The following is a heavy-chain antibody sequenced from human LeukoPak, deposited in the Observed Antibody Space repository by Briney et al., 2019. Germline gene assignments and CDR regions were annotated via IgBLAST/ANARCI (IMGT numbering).Heavy chain of an antibody. CDR3: AKTEAPAAIRAGSDY. V-gene: IGHV3-23*01. CDR2: ISGSGGTT. CDR1: GFTFSSYA. D-gene: IGHD2-2*02. J-gene: IGHJ4*02. Sequence: PGGSLRLSCAASGFTFSSYAMSWVRQAPGKGLEWVSAISGSGGTTYNADSVKGRFTISRDNSKNTLYLQMNSLRAEDTAVYYCAKTEAPAAIRAGSDYWGQGTLVTVSS.